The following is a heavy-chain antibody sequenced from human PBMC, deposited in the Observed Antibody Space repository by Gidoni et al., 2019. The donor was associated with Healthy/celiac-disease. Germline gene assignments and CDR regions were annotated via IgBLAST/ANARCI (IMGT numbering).Heavy chain of an antibody. CDR3: ARDYKYSSSGYYYYYGMDV. Sequence: EVQLVESGGGLVKPGGSLRLSCAASGFTFSSYSMNWVRQATGKGLDWVSSIRSSSSYIFYAYSVKGRCTISRDKAKNLVYLQMNSLRAEDTAVYYCARDYKYSSSGYYYYYGMDVWGQGTTVTVSS. CDR2: IRSSSSYI. CDR1: GFTFSSYS. J-gene: IGHJ6*02. D-gene: IGHD6-6*01. V-gene: IGHV3-21*01.